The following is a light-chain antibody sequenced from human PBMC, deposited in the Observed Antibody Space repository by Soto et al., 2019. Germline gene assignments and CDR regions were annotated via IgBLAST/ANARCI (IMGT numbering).Light chain of an antibody. V-gene: IGKV3-15*01. CDR2: GAS. CDR1: QSVSSY. J-gene: IGKJ1*01. CDR3: YHYNRWLPTWT. Sequence: EIVMTQSPATLSVSPGERATLSCRASQSVSSYLAWYQQKPGQAPRLLIYGASNRATGIPARFSGSGSGTASTLTISSRHLEDVAFYDCYHYNRWLPTWTFGQGTKVEIK.